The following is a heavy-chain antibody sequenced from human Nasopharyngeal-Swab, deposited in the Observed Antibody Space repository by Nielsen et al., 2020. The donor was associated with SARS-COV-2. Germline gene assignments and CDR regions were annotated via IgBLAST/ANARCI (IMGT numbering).Heavy chain of an antibody. V-gene: IGHV3-7*01. Sequence: GESLKISCAASGFTFNTYWMNWARQAPGMGLEWVANIKEDGSQKNYADSVKGRFTISRDNSKNTLYLQMNSLRTEDTAVYYCARDGDDYGDFYFDYWGQGTLVTVSS. CDR2: IKEDGSQK. J-gene: IGHJ4*02. CDR1: GFTFNTYW. CDR3: ARDGDDYGDFYFDY. D-gene: IGHD4-17*01.